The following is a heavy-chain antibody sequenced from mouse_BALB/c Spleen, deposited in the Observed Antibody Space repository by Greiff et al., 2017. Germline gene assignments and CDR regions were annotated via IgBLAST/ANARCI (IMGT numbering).Heavy chain of an antibody. CDR2: IYPGNSDT. V-gene: IGHV1-5*01. CDR1: GYTFTSYW. CDR3: TRDYGNPYYAMDY. J-gene: IGHJ4*01. D-gene: IGHD2-1*01. Sequence: VQLKESGTVLARPGASVKMSCKASGYTFTSYWMHWVKQRPGQGLEWIGAIYPGNSDTSYNQKFKGKAKLTAVTSTSTAYMELRSLTNEDSAVYYCTRDYGNPYYAMDYWGQGTSVTVSS.